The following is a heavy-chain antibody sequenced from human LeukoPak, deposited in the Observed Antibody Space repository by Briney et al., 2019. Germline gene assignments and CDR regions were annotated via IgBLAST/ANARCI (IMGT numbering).Heavy chain of an antibody. D-gene: IGHD3-3*01. CDR3: ASSCDFWSAYDF. V-gene: IGHV3-23*01. Sequence: GGSLRLSCAASGFTFSNYVMTWVRQAPGKGLEWVSGISGSGGSTYYADSVKGRITISRDSSKSTLYLQMNSLRAEDTALYYCASSCDFWSAYDFWGQGTMVTVSS. CDR1: GFTFSNYV. J-gene: IGHJ3*01. CDR2: ISGSGGST.